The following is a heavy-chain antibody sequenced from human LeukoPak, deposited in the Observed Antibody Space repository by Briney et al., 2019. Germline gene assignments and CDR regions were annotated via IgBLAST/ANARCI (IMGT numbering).Heavy chain of an antibody. CDR2: IHYDGNER. CDR3: TTRNLFEH. CDR1: GFTFSGHW. Sequence: QPGGSLRLSCTVSGFTFSGHWMNWVRQAPGKGLEWVAGIHYDGNERYYVGSVKDRFTISRDNAKTSLYLQMDSQRPEDTAVYYCTTRNLFEHWGQGTLVTVSS. J-gene: IGHJ4*02. V-gene: IGHV3-7*03.